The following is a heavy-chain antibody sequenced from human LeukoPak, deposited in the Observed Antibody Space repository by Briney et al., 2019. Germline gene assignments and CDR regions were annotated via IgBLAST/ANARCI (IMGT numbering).Heavy chain of an antibody. Sequence: GGSLRLSCAASGFIFSSYGMHWVRQAPGKGLEWVAVIWYDGSNKYYADSVKGRFTISRDNSKNTLYLQMNSLRAEDTAVYYCAKGRVFGVVTSMDVWGKGTTVTVPS. CDR1: GFIFSSYG. D-gene: IGHD3-3*01. CDR2: IWYDGSNK. J-gene: IGHJ6*03. V-gene: IGHV3-33*06. CDR3: AKGRVFGVVTSMDV.